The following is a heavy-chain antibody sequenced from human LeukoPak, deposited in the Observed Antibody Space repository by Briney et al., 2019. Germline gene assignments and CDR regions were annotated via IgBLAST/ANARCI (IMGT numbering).Heavy chain of an antibody. CDR1: NGSISSYY. D-gene: IGHD3-22*01. CDR3: ARDGNRSGYYYVY. CDR2: IYYSGNT. J-gene: IGHJ4*02. V-gene: IGHV4-59*01. Sequence: PSETLSLTCTVSNGSISSYYWSWIRRPPGKGLEWIGFIYYSGNTKYNPSLKSRVTISVDTSKNQFSLKLGSVTAADTAVYYCARDGNRSGYYYVYWGQGTLVTVSS.